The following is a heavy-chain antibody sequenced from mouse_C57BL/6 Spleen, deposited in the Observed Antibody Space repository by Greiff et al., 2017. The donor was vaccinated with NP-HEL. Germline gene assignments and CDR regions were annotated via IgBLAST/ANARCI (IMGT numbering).Heavy chain of an antibody. CDR3: VRPYYYAMDY. J-gene: IGHJ4*01. V-gene: IGHV1-59*01. Sequence: QVQLQQPGAELVRPGTSVKLSCKASGYTFTSYWMHWVKQRPGQGLEWIGVIDPSDSYTNYNQKFKGKATLTVDTSSSTAYMQLSSLTSEDSAVYYCVRPYYYAMDYWGQGTSVTVSS. CDR1: GYTFTSYW. CDR2: IDPSDSYT.